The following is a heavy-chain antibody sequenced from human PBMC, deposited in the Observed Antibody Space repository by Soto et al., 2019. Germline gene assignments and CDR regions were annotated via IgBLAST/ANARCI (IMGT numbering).Heavy chain of an antibody. Sequence: PSETLSLTCAVSGGSISGGGYSWSWIRQPPGKGLEWIGYIYHSGSTYYNPSLKSRVTISVDRSKNQFSLKLSSVTAADTAVYYGAREPDGGSITPWGQGTLVTVSS. CDR3: AREPDGGSITP. CDR1: GGSISGGGYS. J-gene: IGHJ5*02. CDR2: IYHSGST. V-gene: IGHV4-30-2*01. D-gene: IGHD3-16*01.